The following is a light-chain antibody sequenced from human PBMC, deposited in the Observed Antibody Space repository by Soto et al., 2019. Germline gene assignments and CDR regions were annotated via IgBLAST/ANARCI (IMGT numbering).Light chain of an antibody. CDR3: KQYSSNDLT. V-gene: IGKV4-1*01. CDR2: WAS. CDR1: QSVLYSSNNKNY. J-gene: IGKJ4*01. Sequence: DIVMTQSPDSLAVSLGERATINCKSSQSVLYSSNNKNYLAWYQQKQGQHPKLLIYWASTRKSGVPDRFSGSGSGTDFTLTISSLQAEDVAVYYCKQYSSNDLTFGGGTKVEIK.